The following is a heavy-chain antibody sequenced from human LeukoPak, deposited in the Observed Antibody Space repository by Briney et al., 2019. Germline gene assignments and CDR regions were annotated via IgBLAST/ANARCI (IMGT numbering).Heavy chain of an antibody. CDR3: ARAASRVGSSSLGY. CDR1: GFTFSSDA. D-gene: IGHD6-13*01. J-gene: IGHJ4*02. V-gene: IGHV3-64*01. CDR2: ISSNGGST. Sequence: GGSLRLSCAASGFTFSSDAMHWVRQAPGKGLEYVSAISSNGGSTYYANSVKGSFTISRDNSKNTLYLQMGSLRAEDMAVYYCARAASRVGSSSLGYWGQGTLVTVSS.